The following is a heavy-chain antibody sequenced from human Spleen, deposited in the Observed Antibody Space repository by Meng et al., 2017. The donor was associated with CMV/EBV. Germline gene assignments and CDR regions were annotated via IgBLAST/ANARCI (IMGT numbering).Heavy chain of an antibody. CDR3: ARAHTELVISDGSWFDP. D-gene: IGHD2-2*01. CDR1: ISSSNYY. J-gene: IGHJ5*02. V-gene: IGHV4-39*07. CDR2: VYYSGRT. Sequence: ISSSNYYGAWIRQPPGKGLEWIGNVYYSGRTYYSPSLRSRLTILVDTTKNQFSLRLTSVTAADTAVYYCARAHTELVISDGSWFDPWGQGTLVTVSS.